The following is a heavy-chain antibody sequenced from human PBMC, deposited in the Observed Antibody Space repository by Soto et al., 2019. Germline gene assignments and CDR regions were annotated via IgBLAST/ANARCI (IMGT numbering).Heavy chain of an antibody. Sequence: SQTLSLTCAISGDSVSSNSAAWNWIRQSPSRGLEWLGRTYYRSKWYNDYAVSVKSQITINPDTSKNQFSLQLNSVTPEGTAVYYCAPGWGSARGFDIWGQGTMVTVSS. CDR2: TYYRSKWYN. D-gene: IGHD7-27*01. CDR3: APGWGSARGFDI. J-gene: IGHJ3*02. V-gene: IGHV6-1*01. CDR1: GDSVSSNSAA.